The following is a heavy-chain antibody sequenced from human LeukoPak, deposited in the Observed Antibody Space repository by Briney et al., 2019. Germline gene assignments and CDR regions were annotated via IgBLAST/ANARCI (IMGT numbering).Heavy chain of an antibody. CDR1: GGSISSYY. D-gene: IGHD3-22*01. CDR2: IYYSGST. J-gene: IGHJ4*02. Sequence: SETLSLTCTVSGGSISSYYWSWIRQPPGKGLEWIGYIYYSGSTNYNRSLKSRVTISVDTSKNQFYLKLSSLTAADTAVYYCARRDDSSGYHKIFDYWGPGTLVTVSS. CDR3: ARRDDSSGYHKIFDY. V-gene: IGHV4-59*08.